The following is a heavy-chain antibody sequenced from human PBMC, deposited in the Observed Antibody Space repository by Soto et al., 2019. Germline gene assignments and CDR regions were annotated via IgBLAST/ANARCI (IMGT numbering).Heavy chain of an antibody. CDR1: GGSLRSYF. J-gene: IGHJ4*02. CDR3: ARLGLVDYDVLTGPDY. D-gene: IGHD3-9*01. V-gene: IGHV4-59*08. Sequence: QVQLQESGPELVKPLETLSLTCSVSGGSLRSYFWSWIRQPPGRGLQWIGYIYYSGSTNYNPSLKSRVTMSVDTSRNHFSLKLSSVTAADTAVYYCARLGLVDYDVLTGPDYWGQGTLVTVSS. CDR2: IYYSGST.